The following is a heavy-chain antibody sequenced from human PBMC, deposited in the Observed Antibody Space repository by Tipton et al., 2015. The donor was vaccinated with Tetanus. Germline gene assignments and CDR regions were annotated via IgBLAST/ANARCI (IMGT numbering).Heavy chain of an antibody. V-gene: IGHV3-23*01. CDR3: TTDQQWEEQYYYYGMDV. Sequence: LSLTCAVYGGSFSGYYWSWIRQPPGKGLEWVSVNSGSGGSTYYADSVKGRFTISRDNSKNTLYLQMNSLRAEDTAVYYCTTDQQWEEQYYYYGMDVWGQGTTVTVSS. D-gene: IGHD1-26*01. CDR2: NSGSGGST. J-gene: IGHJ6*02. CDR1: GGSFSGYY.